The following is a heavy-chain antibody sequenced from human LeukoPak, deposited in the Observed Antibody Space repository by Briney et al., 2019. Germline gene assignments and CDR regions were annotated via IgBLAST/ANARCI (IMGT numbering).Heavy chain of an antibody. J-gene: IGHJ4*02. D-gene: IGHD3-10*01. CDR1: GFTFSSYW. CDR3: ARDGYASGSHDY. V-gene: IGHV3-7*04. CDR2: VQQNGRET. Sequence: GGSLRLSCAASGFTFSSYWMSWVRQAPGRGLEWVANVQQNGRETHYVDSVKGRFTISRDNAKNSLYLQVSSLRVEDTAVYYCARDGYASGSHDYWGQGTPVTVSS.